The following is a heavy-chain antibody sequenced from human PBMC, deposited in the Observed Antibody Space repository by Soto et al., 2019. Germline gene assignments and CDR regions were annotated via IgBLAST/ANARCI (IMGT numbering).Heavy chain of an antibody. D-gene: IGHD1-26*01. V-gene: IGHV4-34*09. J-gene: IGHJ4*02. CDR1: GGSFSGHF. CDR2: IGHTGAT. CDR3: ARGAVGATPFDY. Sequence: PSETLSLTCDVYGGSFSGHFWGWIRQSPERGLEWIGEIGHTGATNYKASLQSRVTISVDTSKNQFSLKLSSVTAADTAVYYCARGAVGATPFDYWGQGTLVTVSS.